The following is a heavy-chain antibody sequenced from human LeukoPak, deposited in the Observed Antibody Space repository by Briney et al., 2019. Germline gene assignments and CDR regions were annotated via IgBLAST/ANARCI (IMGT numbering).Heavy chain of an antibody. CDR1: GGSISSSSYY. V-gene: IGHV4-39*07. Sequence: PSETLSLTCTVSGGSISSSSYYWGWIRQPPGKGLEWIGSIYYSGSTYYNPSLKSRVTISVDTSKNQFSLKLSSVTAADTAVYYCARDAEGDGYTTFDYWGQGTLVTVSS. J-gene: IGHJ4*02. CDR3: ARDAEGDGYTTFDY. CDR2: IYYSGST. D-gene: IGHD5-24*01.